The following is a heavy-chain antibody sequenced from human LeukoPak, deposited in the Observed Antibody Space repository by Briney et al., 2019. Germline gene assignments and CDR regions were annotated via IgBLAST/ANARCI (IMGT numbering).Heavy chain of an antibody. D-gene: IGHD3-22*01. CDR3: ATYSSLNRREFQY. J-gene: IGHJ1*01. CDR1: GFTFSNYW. Sequence: GGSLRLTCEGSGFTFSNYWMGWVRQAPGKGLQWVANIKTDGSEKYYVDSVKGRFTISRDNAKNSLYLQMNSLRAEDTAVYYCATYSSLNRREFQYWGQGTLLTVSS. CDR2: IKTDGSEK. V-gene: IGHV3-7*01.